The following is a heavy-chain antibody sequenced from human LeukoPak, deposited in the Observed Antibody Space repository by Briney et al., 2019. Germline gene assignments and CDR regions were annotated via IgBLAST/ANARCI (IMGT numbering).Heavy chain of an antibody. CDR2: IYPGDSGT. Sequence: GESLKISCKGSGYSFTSYWIGWVRQMPGKGLEWMGIIYPGDSGTRYSPSFQGQVTISADKSISTAYLQWSSLKASDTAMYYCARITIGGYYYYYMDVWGKGTTVTVSS. V-gene: IGHV5-51*01. CDR1: GYSFTSYW. D-gene: IGHD3-10*01. CDR3: ARITIGGYYYYYMDV. J-gene: IGHJ6*03.